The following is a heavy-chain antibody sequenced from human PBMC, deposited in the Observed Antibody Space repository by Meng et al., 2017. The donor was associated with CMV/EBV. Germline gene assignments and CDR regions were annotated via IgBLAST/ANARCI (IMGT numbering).Heavy chain of an antibody. D-gene: IGHD1-26*01. V-gene: IGHV1-69*02. J-gene: IGHJ6*02. Sequence: SVKVSCKASGGTFSSYTISWVRQAPGQGLEWMGRIIPILDIANYAQKFQGRVTITADKSTSTAYMELSSLRSEDTAVDYCARGFREWELYTGVGGMDVWGQGTTVTVSS. CDR2: IIPILDIA. CDR1: GGTFSSYT. CDR3: ARGFREWELYTGVGGMDV.